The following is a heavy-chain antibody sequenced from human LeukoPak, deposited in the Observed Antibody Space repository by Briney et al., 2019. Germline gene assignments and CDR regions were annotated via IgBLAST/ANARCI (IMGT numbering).Heavy chain of an antibody. CDR2: IFYSGST. D-gene: IGHD3-10*01. V-gene: IGHV4-39*07. CDR3: ARDTGQYAPGTPGFTRFDP. CDR1: SGSISTSNYY. Sequence: SETLSLTCTVSSGSISTSNYYWGWVRQPPGKALEWIGNIFYSGSTYYSPSLKSRVTISVDTSKNQFSLRLSSVTAADTAVYYCARDTGQYAPGTPGFTRFDPWGQGTLVTVSS. J-gene: IGHJ5*02.